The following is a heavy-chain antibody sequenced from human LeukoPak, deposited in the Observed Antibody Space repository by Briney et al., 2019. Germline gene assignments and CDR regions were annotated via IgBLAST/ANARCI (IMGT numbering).Heavy chain of an antibody. CDR3: AKIGSSHDFDY. Sequence: GASVKVSCKASGYTFTVYFIHWVRQAPGQGLEWMGRINPNSGATDYAQKFQGRVTMTRDTSISTAYMELSSLKSDDTAVYYCAKIGSSHDFDYWGQGTLITVYS. D-gene: IGHD1-26*01. CDR2: INPNSGAT. CDR1: GYTFTVYF. J-gene: IGHJ4*02. V-gene: IGHV1-2*06.